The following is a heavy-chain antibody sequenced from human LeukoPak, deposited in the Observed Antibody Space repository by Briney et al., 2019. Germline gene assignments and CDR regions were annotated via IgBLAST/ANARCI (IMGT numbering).Heavy chain of an antibody. D-gene: IGHD2-2*01. J-gene: IGHJ6*03. CDR2: ISAYNGNT. CDR1: GYTFTSYG. V-gene: IGHV1-18*01. CDR3: ARVRVVPAAMHSSRDYYYYYYMDV. Sequence: ASVKVSRKASGYTFTSYGISWVRQAPGQGLEWMGWISAYNGNTNYAQKLQGRVTMTTDTSTSTAYMELRSLRSDDTAVYYCARVRVVPAAMHSSRDYYYYYYMDVWGKGTTVTVSS.